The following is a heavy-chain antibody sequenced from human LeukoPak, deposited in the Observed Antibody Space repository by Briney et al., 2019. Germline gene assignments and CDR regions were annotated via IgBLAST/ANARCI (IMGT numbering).Heavy chain of an antibody. J-gene: IGHJ3*02. Sequence: ASVKVSCKASGYTFTSYGISWVRQAPGQGLEWMGWISAYNGNTNYAQKLQGRVTMTEDTSTDTAYMELSSLRSEDTAVYYCATVTKWIPEHDAFDIWGQGTMVTVSS. CDR2: ISAYNGNT. D-gene: IGHD4-11*01. V-gene: IGHV1-18*01. CDR3: ATVTKWIPEHDAFDI. CDR1: GYTFTSYG.